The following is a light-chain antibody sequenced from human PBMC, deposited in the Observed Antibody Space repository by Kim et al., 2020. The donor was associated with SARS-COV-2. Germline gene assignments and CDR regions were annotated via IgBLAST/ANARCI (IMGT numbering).Light chain of an antibody. Sequence: SPGERATLACRASQSVSSNLAWYQQKPGQALRRLIYGASTRATGIPARFSGSGSGTEFTLTISSLQSEDSAVYYCQQYNNWPPGTFGQGTKVDIK. CDR2: GAS. CDR1: QSVSSN. CDR3: QQYNNWPPGT. J-gene: IGKJ1*01. V-gene: IGKV3-15*01.